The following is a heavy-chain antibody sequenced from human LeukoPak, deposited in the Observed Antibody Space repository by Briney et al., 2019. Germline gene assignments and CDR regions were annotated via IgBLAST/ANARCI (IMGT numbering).Heavy chain of an antibody. V-gene: IGHV4-34*01. CDR3: ARHYGERSWFDP. CDR1: GGSFSGYY. D-gene: IGHD4-17*01. CDR2: INHSGST. J-gene: IGHJ5*02. Sequence: SETLSLTCAVYGGSFSGYYWSWIRQPPGKGLEWIGEINHSGSTNYNPSLKSRVTISVDTSKNQFPLKLSSVTAADTAVYYCARHYGERSWFDPWGQGTLVTVSS.